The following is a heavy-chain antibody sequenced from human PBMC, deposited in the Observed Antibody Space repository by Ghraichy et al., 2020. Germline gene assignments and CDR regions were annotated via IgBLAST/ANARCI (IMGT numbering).Heavy chain of an antibody. J-gene: IGHJ5*02. CDR1: GGTFSSYT. CDR3: ARDPGPVAYYYDSSGSYNWFDP. Sequence: SVKVSCKASGGTFSSYTISWVRQAPGQGLEWMGRIIPILGIANYAQKFQGRVTITADKSTSTAYMELSSLRSEDTAVYYCARDPGPVAYYYDSSGSYNWFDPWGQGTLVTVSS. V-gene: IGHV1-69*04. D-gene: IGHD3-22*01. CDR2: IIPILGIA.